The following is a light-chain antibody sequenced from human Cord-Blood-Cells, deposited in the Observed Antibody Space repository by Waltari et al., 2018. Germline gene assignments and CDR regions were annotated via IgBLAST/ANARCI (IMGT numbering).Light chain of an antibody. CDR1: QSVLYSSNNNIY. J-gene: IGKJ1*01. CDR3: QQYYSTPWT. V-gene: IGKV4-1*01. Sequence: DIVMTQSPDSLAVSLGERATINCKSRQSVLYSSNNNIYLAGYQQKPRQPPKLLIYCASTRESGVPDRFSGSGSGTDFTLTISSLQAEDVAVYYCQQYYSTPWTFGQGTKVEIK. CDR2: CAS.